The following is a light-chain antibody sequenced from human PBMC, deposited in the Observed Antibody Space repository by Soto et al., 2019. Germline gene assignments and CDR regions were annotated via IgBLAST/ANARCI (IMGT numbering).Light chain of an antibody. CDR1: QSISSF. Sequence: DIQMTQSPSSLSASVGDRVSITCRASQSISSFLNWYQQKPGQAPKLLIYTASNLHSGAPSRFSGSESGTDFTLTITSLQPEDFATCYCQQSYSTPITFGQGTRLEIK. CDR3: QQSYSTPIT. CDR2: TAS. V-gene: IGKV1-39*01. J-gene: IGKJ5*01.